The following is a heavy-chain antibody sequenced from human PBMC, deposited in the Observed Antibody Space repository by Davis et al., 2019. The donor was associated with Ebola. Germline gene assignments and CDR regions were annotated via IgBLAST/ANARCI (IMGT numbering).Heavy chain of an antibody. V-gene: IGHV4-59*12. Sequence: MPSETLSLTCTVSGGSISSYYWSWIRQPPGKGLEWIGYIYYSGSTYYNPSLKSRVTISVDTSKNQISLKVSSVTAADTAVFYCARADDSDDAFDLWGQGTKVTVSS. CDR3: ARADDSDDAFDL. CDR2: IYYSGST. CDR1: GGSISSYY. D-gene: IGHD3-16*01. J-gene: IGHJ3*01.